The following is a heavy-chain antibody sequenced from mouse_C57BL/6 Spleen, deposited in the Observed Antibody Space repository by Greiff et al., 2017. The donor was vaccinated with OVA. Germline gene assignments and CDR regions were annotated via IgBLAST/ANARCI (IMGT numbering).Heavy chain of an antibody. CDR3: AREGGSAGRAWFAY. CDR2: IYPGDGDP. CDR1: GYAFSSSW. J-gene: IGHJ3*01. D-gene: IGHD3-2*02. V-gene: IGHV1-82*01. Sequence: QVQLKESGPELVKPGASVKISCKASGYAFSSSWMNWVKQRPGKGLEWIGRIYPGDGDPNYNGKFKGKATLTADKSSSTAYMQLSSLTSEDSAVYFCAREGGSAGRAWFAYWGQGTLVTVSA.